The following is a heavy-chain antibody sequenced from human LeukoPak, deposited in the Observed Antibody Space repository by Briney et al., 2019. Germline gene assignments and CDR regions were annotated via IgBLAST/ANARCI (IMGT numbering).Heavy chain of an antibody. J-gene: IGHJ6*03. CDR2: INHSGST. CDR3: ARVPYSSSWYYYYYYMDV. V-gene: IGHV4-34*01. Sequence: SETLSLTCAVYGGSFSGYYWSWIRQPPGKGLEWNGEINHSGSTNYNPSLKSRVTISVDTSKNQFSLKLSSVTAADTAVYYCARVPYSSSWYYYYYYMDVWGKGTTVTVSS. CDR1: GGSFSGYY. D-gene: IGHD6-13*01.